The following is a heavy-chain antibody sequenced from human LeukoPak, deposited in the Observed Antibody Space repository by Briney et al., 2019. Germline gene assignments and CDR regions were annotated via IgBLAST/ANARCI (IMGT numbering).Heavy chain of an antibody. D-gene: IGHD6-13*01. J-gene: IGHJ6*03. CDR2: IYYSGST. Sequence: SETLSLTCTVSGGSISSSSYYWGWIRQPPGKGLEWIGSIYYSGSTYYNPSLKSRVTISVDTSKNQFSLKLSSVTAADTAVYYCARSLSSSWPLYYYYYMDVWGKGTTVTVSS. CDR3: ARSLSSSWPLYYYYYMDV. CDR1: GGSISSSSYY. V-gene: IGHV4-39*07.